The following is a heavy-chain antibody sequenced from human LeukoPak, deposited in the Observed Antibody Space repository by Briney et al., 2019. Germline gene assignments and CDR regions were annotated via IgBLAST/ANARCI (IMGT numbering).Heavy chain of an antibody. Sequence: GGSLRLSCAASGFTFRTYAMSWVRQAPGKGLEWVSYISSSGSTIYYADSVKGRFTVSRDNAQNSLYLQMNSLRAEDTAVYYCARENTAMVNYWGQGTLVTVSS. CDR3: ARENTAMVNY. CDR1: GFTFRTYA. D-gene: IGHD5-18*01. CDR2: ISSSGSTI. J-gene: IGHJ4*02. V-gene: IGHV3-11*01.